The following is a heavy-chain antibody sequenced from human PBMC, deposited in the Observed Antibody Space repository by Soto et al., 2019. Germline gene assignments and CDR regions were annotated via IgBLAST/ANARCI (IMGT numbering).Heavy chain of an antibody. CDR1: GNPISVDDHY. D-gene: IGHD3-10*01. Sequence: QVQLQESGPGVVRSSQTLSLTCTVSGNPISVDDHYWNWIRQSPGRGLEWIGYISYSGGTYYNPSLKSRVTISIDTSRNQFSLELRSVTAADTAVYYCARDKGYYGSGYWSTHGPFEYWGQGSLVTVSS. V-gene: IGHV4-30-4*01. J-gene: IGHJ4*02. CDR3: ARDKGYYGSGYWSTHGPFEY. CDR2: ISYSGGT.